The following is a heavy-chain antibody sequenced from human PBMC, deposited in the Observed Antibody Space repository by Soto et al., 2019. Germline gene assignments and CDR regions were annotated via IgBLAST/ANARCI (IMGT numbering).Heavy chain of an antibody. D-gene: IGHD3-3*01. J-gene: IGHJ4*02. CDR2: ISVYNGNT. CDR1: GYTFTNFG. V-gene: IGHV1-18*01. Sequence: QVRLVQSAAGVKKPGASVTVSCKVSGYTFTNFGVTWVRQAPGQGLEWMGWISVYNGNTFYADNFQGRVSMTTDASTSTAFMEMWGLRYDDTAIYYCARGNGDYWSGYSPFDSSGQGTQVIVSS. CDR3: ARGNGDYWSGYSPFDS.